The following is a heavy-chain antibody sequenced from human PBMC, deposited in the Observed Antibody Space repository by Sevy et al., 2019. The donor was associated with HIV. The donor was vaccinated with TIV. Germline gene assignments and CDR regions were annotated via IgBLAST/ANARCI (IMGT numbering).Heavy chain of an antibody. CDR1: GFTLSDAW. CDR3: TTDAHDFTNYPSPYYFDQ. J-gene: IGHJ4*02. Sequence: GGSLRLSCAASGFTLSDAWMSWVRQAPGKGLEWVGRIKSKTDGVPTDYAAPVKGRFTISRDESKNTLYLQMNSLKTEDTAVYFCTTDAHDFTNYPSPYYFDQWGQGTLVTVSS. CDR2: IKSKTDGVPT. V-gene: IGHV3-15*01. D-gene: IGHD4-4*01.